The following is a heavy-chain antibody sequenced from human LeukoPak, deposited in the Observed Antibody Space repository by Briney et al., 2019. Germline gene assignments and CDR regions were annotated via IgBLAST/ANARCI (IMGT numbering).Heavy chain of an antibody. J-gene: IGHJ4*02. CDR3: ARQGSGWYYFDY. Sequence: SETLSLTCTVSGGSISSHYWSWIRQPPGKGLEWIGYIYYSGSTNYNPSLNSRATMSVDTSKHQFSLKLYFVTAADTAVYYCARQGSGWYYFDYWGQGTVVTVSS. CDR1: GGSISSHY. V-gene: IGHV4-59*08. D-gene: IGHD6-19*01. CDR2: IYYSGST.